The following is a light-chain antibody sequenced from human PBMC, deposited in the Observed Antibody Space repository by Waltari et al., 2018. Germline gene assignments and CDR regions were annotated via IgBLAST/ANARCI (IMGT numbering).Light chain of an antibody. V-gene: IGKV1-27*01. CDR1: QSFSSS. Sequence: DLQITQSPSSLSASVGDTVTITCRASQSFSSSLAWYQQKPGKAPKLLIYSASSLQSGVPSRFSGSKSGTDFTLTISSLQPEDIASYYCQQYYSYPYSFGQGTKVEIK. CDR3: QQYYSYPYS. J-gene: IGKJ2*03. CDR2: SAS.